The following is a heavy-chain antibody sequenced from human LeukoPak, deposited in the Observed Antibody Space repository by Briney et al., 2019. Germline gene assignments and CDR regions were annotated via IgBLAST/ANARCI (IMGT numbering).Heavy chain of an antibody. J-gene: IGHJ4*02. D-gene: IGHD6-6*01. Sequence: PSETLSLTCTVSGASISSSNWWTWVRQPPGEALEWIGEIYHAGSTNYNPSLKSRVTISVDTSKNQFSLKLSSVTAADTAVYYCARKGIAARRGYFDYWGQGTLVTVSS. CDR1: GASISSSNW. CDR3: ARKGIAARRGYFDY. CDR2: IYHAGST. V-gene: IGHV4-4*02.